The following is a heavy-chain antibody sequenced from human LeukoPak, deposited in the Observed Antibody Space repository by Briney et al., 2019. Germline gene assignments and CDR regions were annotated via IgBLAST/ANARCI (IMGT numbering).Heavy chain of an antibody. D-gene: IGHD2-2*01. CDR1: GFTFSSYS. CDR2: ISSSSSYI. CDR3: ARGMEYCSSTSCYADAFDI. Sequence: PGGSLRLSCAASGFTFSSYSMNWVRKAPGKGLEWVSSISSSSSYIYYADSVKGRFTISRDNAKNSLYLLMNSLRAEDTAVYYCARGMEYCSSTSCYADAFDIWGQGTMVTVSS. V-gene: IGHV3-21*01. J-gene: IGHJ3*02.